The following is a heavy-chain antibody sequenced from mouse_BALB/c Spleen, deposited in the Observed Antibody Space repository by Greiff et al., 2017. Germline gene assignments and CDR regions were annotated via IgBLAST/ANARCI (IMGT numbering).Heavy chain of an antibody. J-gene: IGHJ2*01. CDR2: IYYSGTI. CDR1: GISITTGNYR. V-gene: IGHV3-5*02. D-gene: IGHD2-10*02. Sequence: VQLKQSGPGLVKPSQTVSLTCTVTGISITTGNYRWSWIRQFPGNKLEWIGYIYYSGTITYNPSLTSRTTITRDTSKNQFFLEMNSLTAEDTATYYCAREYGNYQEYYFDYWGQGTTLTVSS. CDR3: AREYGNYQEYYFDY.